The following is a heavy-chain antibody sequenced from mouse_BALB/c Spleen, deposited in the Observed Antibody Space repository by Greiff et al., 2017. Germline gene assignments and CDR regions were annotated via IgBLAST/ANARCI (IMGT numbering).Heavy chain of an antibody. V-gene: IGHV5-6*01. D-gene: IGHD1-2*01. J-gene: IGHJ2*01. CDR3: ARHYGLYYFDY. CDR2: ISSGGSYT. CDR1: GFTFSSYG. Sequence: EVMLVESGGDLVKPGGSLKLSCAASGFTFSSYGMSWVRQTPDKRLEWVATISSGGSYTYYPDSVKGRFTISRDNAKNTLYLQMSSLKSEDTAMYYCARHYGLYYFDYWGQGTTLTVSS.